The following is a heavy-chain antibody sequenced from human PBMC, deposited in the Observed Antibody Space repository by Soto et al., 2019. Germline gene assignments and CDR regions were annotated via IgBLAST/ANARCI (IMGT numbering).Heavy chain of an antibody. J-gene: IGHJ4*02. V-gene: IGHV4-39*01. CDR2: IYYSGST. CDR1: GGSISSSSYY. CDR3: ARHGYYGSGSYSLFLDY. Sequence: WETLSLTCTVSGGSISSSSYYWGWIRQPPGKGLEWIGSIYYSGSTYYNPSLKGRVTISVDTSKNQFSLKLSSVTAADTAVYYCARHGYYGSGSYSLFLDYWGQGTLVTVSS. D-gene: IGHD3-10*01.